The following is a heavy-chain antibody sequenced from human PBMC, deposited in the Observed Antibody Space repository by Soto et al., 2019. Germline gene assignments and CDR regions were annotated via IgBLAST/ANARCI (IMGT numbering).Heavy chain of an antibody. CDR3: ARVEAGAYYQDYYGMDV. Sequence: QVQLVQSGAEVKKPGSSVKVSCKASGATFTNYAISWVRQAPGQGLECMGGIIPVLGTANYAQKFQGRVTITADESTGTAYMELSSLRSEDTAVYFCARVEAGAYYQDYYGMDVWGQGTTVTVSS. CDR1: GATFTNYA. CDR2: IIPVLGTA. D-gene: IGHD3-22*01. J-gene: IGHJ6*02. V-gene: IGHV1-69*11.